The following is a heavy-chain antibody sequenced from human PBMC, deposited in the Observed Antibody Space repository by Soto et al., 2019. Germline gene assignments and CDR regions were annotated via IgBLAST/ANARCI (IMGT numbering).Heavy chain of an antibody. CDR1: GFTFSSYA. D-gene: IGHD5-12*01. CDR2: IRGSGGST. J-gene: IGHJ6*02. Sequence: EVQLLASGGGLVQPGGSLRLSCVASGFTFSSYAMSWVRQAPGKGLEWVSAIRGSGGSTYYADSVYGRFTISRDNSKNTLYLQMNSLRADDTAVYYCAKHTDSGYPINYYYYGMDVWGQGTTVTVSS. V-gene: IGHV3-23*01. CDR3: AKHTDSGYPINYYYYGMDV.